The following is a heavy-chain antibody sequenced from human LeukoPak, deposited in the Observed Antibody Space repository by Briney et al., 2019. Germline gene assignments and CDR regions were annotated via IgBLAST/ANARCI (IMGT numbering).Heavy chain of an antibody. CDR3: ARGGIPLAAAIGDDAFDI. Sequence: PGGSLRLSCAASGFTFSSYAMSWVRQAPGKGLEWVSAISGSGGTTYYADSVKGRFTISRDNSKNTLYLQMNSLRAEDTAVYYCARGGIPLAAAIGDDAFDIWGQGTMVTVSS. V-gene: IGHV3-23*01. CDR2: ISGSGGTT. D-gene: IGHD6-13*01. CDR1: GFTFSSYA. J-gene: IGHJ3*02.